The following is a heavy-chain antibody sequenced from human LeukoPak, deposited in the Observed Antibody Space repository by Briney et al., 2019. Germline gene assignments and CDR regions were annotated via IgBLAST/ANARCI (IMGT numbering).Heavy chain of an antibody. CDR1: RFTFSSYA. CDR3: VKNMESYGDSSTDS. J-gene: IGHJ4*02. D-gene: IGHD4-17*01. V-gene: IGHV3-23*01. CDR2: ISDSGGSI. Sequence: GGSLRLSCVPSRFTFSSYAMSWVRQAPGKGPEWVSAISDSGGSIHHADSVKGRFTISRDNSKNTLHLQMKSLRAEDTAVYYCVKNMESYGDSSTDSWGQGTLVTVSS.